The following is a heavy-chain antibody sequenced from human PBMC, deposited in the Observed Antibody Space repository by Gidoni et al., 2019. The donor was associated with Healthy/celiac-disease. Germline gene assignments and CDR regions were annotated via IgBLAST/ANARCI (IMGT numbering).Heavy chain of an antibody. Sequence: EVQLVESGGGLVKPGGSLRLSCAASGFTFRSYSMNWVRQAPGKGLEWVSSISSSSSYIYYADSVKGRFTISRDNAKNSLYLQMNSLRAEDTAVYYCASRPLDYGDYYWGQGTLVTVSS. CDR3: ASRPLDYGDYY. CDR2: ISSSSSYI. D-gene: IGHD4-17*01. CDR1: GFTFRSYS. J-gene: IGHJ4*02. V-gene: IGHV3-21*01.